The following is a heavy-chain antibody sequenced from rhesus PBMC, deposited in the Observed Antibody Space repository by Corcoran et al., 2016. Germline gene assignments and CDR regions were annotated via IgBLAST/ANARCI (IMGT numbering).Heavy chain of an antibody. V-gene: IGHV3S42*01. D-gene: IGHD2-2*01. J-gene: IGHJ5-2*02. CDR1: GFTFSSSW. Sequence: EVQLVESGGGLAKPGGSLRLSCAASGFTFSSSWMNWVRQPPGRGLEWISVIDSGGDNTYDAAYLKGRFTISRDNSRNTLLLQVNSLKTEDTAVYYCARRIGTTGGSMDVWGRGVLVTVSS. CDR3: ARRIGTTGGSMDV. CDR2: IDSGGDNT.